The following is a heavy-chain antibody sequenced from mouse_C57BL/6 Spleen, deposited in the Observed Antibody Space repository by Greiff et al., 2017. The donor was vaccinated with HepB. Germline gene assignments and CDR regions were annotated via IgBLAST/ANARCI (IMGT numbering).Heavy chain of an antibody. CDR2: IYPRSGNT. Sequence: QVQLQQSGAELARPGASVKLSCKASGYTFPSYGISWVKQRTGQGLEWIGEIYPRSGNTYYNEKFKGKATLTADKSSSTAYMELRSLTSEDSAVYFCASHAYYSNGGYYAMDYWGQGTSVTVSS. V-gene: IGHV1-81*01. J-gene: IGHJ4*01. CDR1: GYTFPSYG. D-gene: IGHD2-5*01. CDR3: ASHAYYSNGGYYAMDY.